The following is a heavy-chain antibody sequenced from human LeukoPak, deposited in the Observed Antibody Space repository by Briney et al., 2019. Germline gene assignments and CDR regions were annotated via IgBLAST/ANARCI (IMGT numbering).Heavy chain of an antibody. V-gene: IGHV4-59*01. J-gene: IGHJ4*02. D-gene: IGHD1-26*01. CDR2: IYYSGST. CDR3: VREAYSGGLGY. CDR1: GGSISSYY. Sequence: SETLSLTCTVSGGSISSYYWSWIRQPPGKGLEWIGYIYYSGSTNYNPSLKSRVTISVDTSKNQFSLKLSSVTAADTAVYYCVREAYSGGLGYWGQGTLVTVSS.